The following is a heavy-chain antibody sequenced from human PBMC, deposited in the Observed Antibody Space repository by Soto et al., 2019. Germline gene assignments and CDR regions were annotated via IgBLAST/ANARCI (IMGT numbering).Heavy chain of an antibody. CDR3: ARGLSIFGVVSPMLVDY. CDR2: ISAYNGNT. D-gene: IGHD3-3*01. J-gene: IGHJ4*02. V-gene: IGHV1-18*01. CDR1: GYTFTSYG. Sequence: ASVKVSCKASGYTFTSYGISWVRQAPGQGLEWMGWISAYNGNTNYAQKLQGRVTMTTDTSTSTAYMELRSLRSDDTAVYYCARGLSIFGVVSPMLVDYWGQGTLVIVSS.